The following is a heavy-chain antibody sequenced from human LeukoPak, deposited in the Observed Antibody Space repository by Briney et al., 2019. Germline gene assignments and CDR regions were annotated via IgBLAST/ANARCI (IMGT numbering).Heavy chain of an antibody. CDR2: IYHSGST. D-gene: IGHD3-10*01. V-gene: IGHV4-38-2*02. Sequence: KPSETLSLTCTVSGYSISSGYYWGWIRQPPGKGLEWIGSIYHSGSTYYNPSLKSRVTISVDTSKNQFSLKLSPVTAADTAVYYCARDLSGEVDYWGQGTLVTVSS. CDR3: ARDLSGEVDY. J-gene: IGHJ4*02. CDR1: GYSISSGYY.